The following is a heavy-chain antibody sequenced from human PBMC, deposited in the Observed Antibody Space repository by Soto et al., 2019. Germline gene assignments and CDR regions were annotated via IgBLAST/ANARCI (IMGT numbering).Heavy chain of an antibody. J-gene: IGHJ6*02. CDR2: IYPCDSDT. Sequence: ESLKISWKGSGYSFTSYWIGLVRQMPGKGLEWMGIIYPCDSDTRYSPSFQGQVTISADKSISTAYQQWSSLKASDTAMYYCARHNYYDSSGYYPLPYGMDVWGQGTTVTVSS. CDR3: ARHNYYDSSGYYPLPYGMDV. V-gene: IGHV5-51*01. CDR1: GYSFTSYW. D-gene: IGHD3-22*01.